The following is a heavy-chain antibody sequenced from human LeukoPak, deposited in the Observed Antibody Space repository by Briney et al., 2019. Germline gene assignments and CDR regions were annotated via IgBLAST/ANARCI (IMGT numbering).Heavy chain of an antibody. CDR1: GYTLTELS. V-gene: IGHV1-24*01. CDR2: FDPEDGET. D-gene: IGHD3-10*01. CDR3: ATGKGGSGSYSGFDY. J-gene: IGHJ4*02. Sequence: PSVKVSCKGSGYTLTELSMHWVRQAPGKGLELKGGFDPEDGETIYAQKFQGRVTMTEDTSTDTAYMELSSLRSEDTAVYYCATGKGGSGSYSGFDYWGQGTLVTVSS.